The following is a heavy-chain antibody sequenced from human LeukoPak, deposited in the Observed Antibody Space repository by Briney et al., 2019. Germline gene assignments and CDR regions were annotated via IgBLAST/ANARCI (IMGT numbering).Heavy chain of an antibody. D-gene: IGHD6-13*01. CDR1: GGSFSGYY. V-gene: IGHV4-34*01. J-gene: IGHJ5*02. Sequence: TSETLSLTCAVYGGSFSGYYWSWIRQPPGKGLEWIGEINHSGSTNYNPSLKSRVTISVDTSKNQFSLKLSSVTAADTAVYYCARGLLGSSSWLGDWFDPWGQGTLVTVSS. CDR2: INHSGST. CDR3: ARGLLGSSSWLGDWFDP.